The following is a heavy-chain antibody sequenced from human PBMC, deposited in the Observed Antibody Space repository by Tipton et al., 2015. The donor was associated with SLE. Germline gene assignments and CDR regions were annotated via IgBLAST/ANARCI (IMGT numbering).Heavy chain of an antibody. Sequence: LRLSCSVSGGSITNYYWIWIRQPPGKGLEWLGYVYNTGTTKYNPSLKSRVSMSLDMSRYQFSLNLTSVIAADTAVYYCARVRSTSWADYWGRGMLVTVSS. CDR3: ARVRSTSWADY. D-gene: IGHD2-2*01. V-gene: IGHV4-59*01. J-gene: IGHJ4*02. CDR1: GGSITNYY. CDR2: VYNTGTT.